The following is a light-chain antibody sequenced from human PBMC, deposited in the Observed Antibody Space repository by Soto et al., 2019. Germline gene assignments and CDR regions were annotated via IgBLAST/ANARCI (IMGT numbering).Light chain of an antibody. CDR2: EAS. J-gene: IGKJ2*01. CDR1: QNIAQY. CDR3: QQYVLPYT. V-gene: IGKV1-5*03. Sequence: DNQMAQSPSTLSASVGDRVTISCRANQNIAQYLAWYQQKPGKAPKLLISEASILEHGVPPRFAGSGSGKDFTLTITDLQPDDFATYFCQQYVLPYTCGQGTNVEI.